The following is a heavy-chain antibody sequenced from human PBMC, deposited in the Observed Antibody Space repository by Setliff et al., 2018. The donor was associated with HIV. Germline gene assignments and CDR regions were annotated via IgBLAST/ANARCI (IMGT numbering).Heavy chain of an antibody. D-gene: IGHD3-10*01. Sequence: GGSLRLSCAASGFSLSDYYMNWVRQAPGKGLEWVSYISSGSVNIFYADSVKGRFTISRDNAKNSLYLQMNSLRAEDTAIYYCARGSLRGVLALGMDVWGQGTTVTVSS. V-gene: IGHV3-11*04. CDR3: ARGSLRGVLALGMDV. J-gene: IGHJ6*02. CDR2: ISSGSVNI. CDR1: GFSLSDYY.